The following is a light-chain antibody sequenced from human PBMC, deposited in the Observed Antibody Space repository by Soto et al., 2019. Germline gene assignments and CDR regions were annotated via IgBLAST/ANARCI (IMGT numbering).Light chain of an antibody. CDR2: WAS. V-gene: IGKV4-1*01. Sequence: DIVMTQSPDSLAVSLGERATINCKSSQSVLYSSNNKNYLAWYQQKPGQPPKLLIYWASTRESGVPDRFSGSGSGTDFTLTISSLQAEDVACYYCQQYYSTPPFTFGPGTKVDSK. CDR1: QSVLYSSNNKNY. J-gene: IGKJ3*01. CDR3: QQYYSTPPFT.